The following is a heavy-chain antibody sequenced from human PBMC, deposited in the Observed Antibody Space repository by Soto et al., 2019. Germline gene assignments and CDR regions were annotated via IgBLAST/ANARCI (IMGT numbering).Heavy chain of an antibody. V-gene: IGHV3-23*01. D-gene: IGHD3-22*01. CDR3: AKGYYDSSGPWTGFDY. CDR2: ISGSGGST. CDR1: GFTFSSYA. Sequence: GESLKISCAASGFTFSSYAMSWVRQAPGKGLEWVSAISGSGGSTYYADSVKGRFTISRDNSKNTLYLQMNSLRAEDTAVYYCAKGYYDSSGPWTGFDYWGQGTLVTVSS. J-gene: IGHJ4*02.